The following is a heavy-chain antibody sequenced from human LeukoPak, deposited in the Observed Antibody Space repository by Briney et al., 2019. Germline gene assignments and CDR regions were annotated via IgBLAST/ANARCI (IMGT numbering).Heavy chain of an antibody. CDR2: ISSSGSTI. V-gene: IGHV3-11*04. CDR3: ARDSSSGSYDGWYFDL. J-gene: IGHJ2*01. D-gene: IGHD1-26*01. Sequence: PGGSLRLSCAASGFTFSDYYMSWIRQAPGKGLEWVSYISSSGSTIYYADSVKGRFTISRDNSKNTLYLQMNSLRAEDTAVYYCARDSSSGSYDGWYFDLWGRGTLVTVSS. CDR1: GFTFSDYY.